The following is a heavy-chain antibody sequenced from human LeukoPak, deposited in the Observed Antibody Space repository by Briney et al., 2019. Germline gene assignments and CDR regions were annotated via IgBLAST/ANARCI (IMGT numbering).Heavy chain of an antibody. CDR2: ISGSGGST. J-gene: IGHJ6*02. CDR3: ARVQQWLTYGMDV. CDR1: GFTFSSYA. V-gene: IGHV3-23*01. D-gene: IGHD6-19*01. Sequence: PGGSVRLSCAASGFTFSSYAMSWVRQAPGKGLDWVSAISGSGGSTYYADSVKGRFTISRDNAKNSLYLQMNSLRAEDTAVYYCARVQQWLTYGMDVWGQGTTVTVSS.